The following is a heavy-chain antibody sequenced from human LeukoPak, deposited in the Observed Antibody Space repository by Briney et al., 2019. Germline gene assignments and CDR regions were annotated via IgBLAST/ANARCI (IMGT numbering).Heavy chain of an antibody. J-gene: IGHJ4*02. D-gene: IGHD3-22*01. CDR2: IIPIFGTA. Sequence: SVKVSCKASGGTFSSYAISWVRQAPGQGLEWVGGIIPIFGTANYAQKFQGRVTITTDESTSTAYMELSSLRSEDTAVYYCARGAIPYYYDSSGYPNYYFDYWGQGTLVTVSS. CDR1: GGTFSSYA. CDR3: ARGAIPYYYDSSGYPNYYFDY. V-gene: IGHV1-69*05.